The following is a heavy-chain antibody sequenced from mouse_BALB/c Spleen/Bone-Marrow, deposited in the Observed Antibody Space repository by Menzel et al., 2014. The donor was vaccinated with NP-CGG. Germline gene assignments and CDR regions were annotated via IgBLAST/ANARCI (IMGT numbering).Heavy chain of an antibody. CDR3: TRSLVRRYHYYAMDY. V-gene: IGHV1S22*01. Sequence: LQQSGSELVRPGASVKLSCKASGYTFTSYWMHWVKQRPGQGLEWIGNIYPGSGSTNYDEKFKSKATLTVDTSSSTAYMQLSSLTAEDSAVYYCTRSLVRRYHYYAMDYWGQGTSVTVSS. CDR1: GYTFTSYW. D-gene: IGHD2-14*01. J-gene: IGHJ4*01. CDR2: IYPGSGST.